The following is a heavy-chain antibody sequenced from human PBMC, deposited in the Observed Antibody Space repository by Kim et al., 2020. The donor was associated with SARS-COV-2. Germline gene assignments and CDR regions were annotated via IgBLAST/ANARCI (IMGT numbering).Heavy chain of an antibody. D-gene: IGHD3-10*01. J-gene: IGHJ4*02. CDR3: ATAGNYRFDN. V-gene: IGHV3-74*01. CDR2: MNNDGSVI. Sequence: GGSLRLSCAASGFTFSSTWMHWVRQAPGERLVWVSRMNNDGSVINYADSVKGRFTVSRDNTKNTLYLQMNSLRAEDTALYYCATAGNYRFDNWGQGTLVT. CDR1: GFTFSSTW.